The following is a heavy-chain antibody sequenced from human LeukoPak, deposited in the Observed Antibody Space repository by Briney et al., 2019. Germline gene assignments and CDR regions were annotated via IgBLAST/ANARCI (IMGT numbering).Heavy chain of an antibody. CDR2: INPSGGST. CDR3: ARALGGIPYYYYYMDV. CDR1: GYTFTSYY. J-gene: IGHJ6*03. V-gene: IGHV1-46*01. D-gene: IGHD1-26*01. Sequence: ASVKVSCKASGYTFTSYYMHWVRRAPGQGLEWMGIINPSGGSTSYAQKFQGRVTMTRDMSTSTVYMELSSLRSEDTAVYYCARALGGIPYYYYYMDVWGKGTTVTISS.